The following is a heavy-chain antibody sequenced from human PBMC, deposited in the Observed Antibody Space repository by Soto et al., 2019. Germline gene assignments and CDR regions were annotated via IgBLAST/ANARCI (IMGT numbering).Heavy chain of an antibody. J-gene: IGHJ6*02. Sequence: EVQLLESGGGLVQPGGSLRLSCAASGFTFSSYAMSWVRQAPGKGLEWVSAISGSGGSTYYADSVKGRFTISRDNSKNTLYLQMNSLRAEDTAVYYCAKVYYASPGTTVTVNGMDVWGQGTTVTVSS. V-gene: IGHV3-23*01. CDR3: AKVYYASPGTTVTVNGMDV. D-gene: IGHD4-17*01. CDR1: GFTFSSYA. CDR2: ISGSGGST.